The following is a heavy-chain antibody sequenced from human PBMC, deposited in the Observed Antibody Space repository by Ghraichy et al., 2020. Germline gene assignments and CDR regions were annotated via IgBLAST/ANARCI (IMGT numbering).Heavy chain of an antibody. J-gene: IGHJ6*02. CDR1: GFTFSSYA. D-gene: IGHD2-2*02. CDR2: ISGSGGST. CDR3: AKGADGVVVPAAIRYYYGMDV. Sequence: GGSLRLSCAASGFTFSSYAMSWVRQAPGKGLEWVSAISGSGGSTYYADSVKGRFTISRDNSKNTLYLQMNSLRAEDTAVYYCAKGADGVVVPAAIRYYYGMDVWGQGTTVTVSS. V-gene: IGHV3-23*01.